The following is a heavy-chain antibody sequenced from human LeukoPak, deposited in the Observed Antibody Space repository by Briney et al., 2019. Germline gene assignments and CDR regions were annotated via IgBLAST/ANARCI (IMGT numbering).Heavy chain of an antibody. CDR2: ISWDSVHI. V-gene: IGHV3-9*01. J-gene: IGHJ4*02. CDR1: GFTFDDYA. Sequence: GGSLRLSCAASGFTFDDYAMHWVRQAPGKGLEWVSGISWDSVHIGYADSVKGRFTISRDNAKNSLCLQMNSLRAEDTALYYCVKEPTAKYYFDYWGQGTLVTV. CDR3: VKEPTAKYYFDY. D-gene: IGHD2-21*02.